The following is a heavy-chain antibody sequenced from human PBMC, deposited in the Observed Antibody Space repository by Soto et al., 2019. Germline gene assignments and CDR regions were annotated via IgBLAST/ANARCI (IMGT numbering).Heavy chain of an antibody. D-gene: IGHD6-13*01. CDR1: GGTFSSYA. V-gene: IGHV1-69*13. J-gene: IGHJ4*02. Sequence: SVKVSCKASGGTFSSYAISWVRQAPGQGLEWMGGIIPIFGTANYAQKFQGRVTITADESTSTAYMELSSLRSEDTAVYYCASKLPGYSSSWSGIDYWGQETLVTVAS. CDR3: ASKLPGYSSSWSGIDY. CDR2: IIPIFGTA.